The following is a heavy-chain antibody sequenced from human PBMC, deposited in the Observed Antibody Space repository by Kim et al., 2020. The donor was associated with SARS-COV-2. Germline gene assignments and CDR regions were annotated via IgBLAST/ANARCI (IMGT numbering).Heavy chain of an antibody. V-gene: IGHV1-3*01. CDR3: AGGYSYGFLYYAMDV. J-gene: IGHJ6*02. Sequence: ASVKVSCKASGDTFTSYAMHWVRQAPGQRLEWMGWINAANGNTKYSQKFQGRVTITRDTSASTAYMDLSSLRSEDTAMYYCAGGYSYGFLYYAMDVWGQGTTVTVFS. CDR2: INAANGNT. D-gene: IGHD5-18*01. CDR1: GDTFTSYA.